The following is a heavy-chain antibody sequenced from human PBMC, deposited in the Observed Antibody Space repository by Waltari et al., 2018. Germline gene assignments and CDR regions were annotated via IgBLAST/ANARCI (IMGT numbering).Heavy chain of an antibody. Sequence: QVQLQESGPGLVKPSETLSLTCTVSGGSISRYYWSWIRQPPGKGLEWIGYIYYSGSTNYNPSLKSRVTISVDTSKNQFSLKLSSVTAADTAVYYCASSFYSSSWYGYFQHWGQGTLVTVSS. J-gene: IGHJ1*01. CDR1: GGSISRYY. CDR3: ASSFYSSSWYGYFQH. CDR2: IYYSGST. V-gene: IGHV4-59*01. D-gene: IGHD6-13*01.